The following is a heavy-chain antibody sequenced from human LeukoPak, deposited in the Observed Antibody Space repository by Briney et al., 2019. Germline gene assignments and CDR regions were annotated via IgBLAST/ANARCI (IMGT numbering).Heavy chain of an antibody. CDR1: GFTFNDYY. D-gene: IGHD5-18*01. CDR3: ARGVRGYSYGIRFDY. J-gene: IGHJ4*02. V-gene: IGHV3-11*04. Sequence: PGGSLRLSCAASGFTFNDYYASWIRQAPGEGLEWVSYIGSSGGTIYYADSVKGRFTISRDNAKNSLYLQMNSLRDEDTAVYYCARGVRGYSYGIRFDYWGQGNLVTVSP. CDR2: IGSSGGTI.